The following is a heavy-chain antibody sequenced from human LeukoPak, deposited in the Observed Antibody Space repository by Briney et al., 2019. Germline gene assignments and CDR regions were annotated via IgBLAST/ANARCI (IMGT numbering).Heavy chain of an antibody. J-gene: IGHJ6*04. D-gene: IGHD5-18*01. CDR3: ARGFGKSARTPKRLGYSYDV. V-gene: IGHV4-34*01. CDR2: INHSGST. Sequence: PSETLSLTCAVYGGSFSGYYWSWIRQPPGKGLEWIGEINHSGSTNYNPSLKSRVTISVDTSKNQFSLKLSSVTAADTAVYYCARGFGKSARTPKRLGYSYDVWGKGTMVTVSS. CDR1: GGSFSGYY.